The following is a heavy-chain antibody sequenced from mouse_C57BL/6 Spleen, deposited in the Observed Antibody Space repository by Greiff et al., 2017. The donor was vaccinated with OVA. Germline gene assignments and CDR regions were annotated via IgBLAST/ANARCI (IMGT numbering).Heavy chain of an antibody. CDR1: GYTFTDYY. J-gene: IGHJ4*01. CDR3: ARFDYDEESAMDY. D-gene: IGHD2-4*01. CDR2: IYPGSGNT. V-gene: IGHV1-76*01. Sequence: QVQLKQSGAELVRPGASVKLSCKASGYTFTDYYINWVKQRPGQGLEWIARIYPGSGNTYYNEKFKGKATLTAEKSSSTAYMQLSSLTSEDSAVYFCARFDYDEESAMDYWGQGTSVTVSS.